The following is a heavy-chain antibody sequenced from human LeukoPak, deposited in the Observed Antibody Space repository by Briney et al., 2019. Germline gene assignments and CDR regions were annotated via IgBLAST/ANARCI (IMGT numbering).Heavy chain of an antibody. Sequence: SETLSPTCTVSGGSISSYYWSWIRQPPGKGLEWIAYIDYSASTNYNPSLKSRVTISVDTSKNQFSLKLRSVTAADTAVYYCAREAAGIDYWGQGTLVTVSS. V-gene: IGHV4-59*12. J-gene: IGHJ4*02. CDR1: GGSISSYY. D-gene: IGHD6-13*01. CDR3: AREAAGIDY. CDR2: IDYSAST.